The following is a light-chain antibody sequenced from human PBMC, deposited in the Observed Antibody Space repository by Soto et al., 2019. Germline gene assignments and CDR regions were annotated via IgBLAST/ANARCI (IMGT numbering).Light chain of an antibody. J-gene: IGLJ2*01. CDR3: AAWDDCLNAVV. CDR1: SSNIGRNT. Sequence: QSVLTQPPSASGTPGQRVTISCSGSSSNIGRNTVNWYQQLPGTAPKVLIYSNNQRPSGVPDRLSGSKSGTSASLAISGLQPEDEADYYCAAWDDCLNAVVFGGGTKVTVL. V-gene: IGLV1-44*01. CDR2: SNN.